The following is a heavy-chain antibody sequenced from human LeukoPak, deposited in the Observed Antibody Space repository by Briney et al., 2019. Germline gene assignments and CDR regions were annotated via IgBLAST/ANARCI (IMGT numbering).Heavy chain of an antibody. V-gene: IGHV4-59*08. D-gene: IGHD6-19*01. Sequence: SETLSLTCTVSGGSISSYYWSWIRQPPGKGLEWMGYIYYSGSTNYNPSLKSRVTISVDTSKNQFSLKLSSVTAADTAVYYCARLKRSSGWYGNFDYWGQGTLVTVSS. CDR2: IYYSGST. J-gene: IGHJ4*02. CDR1: GGSISSYY. CDR3: ARLKRSSGWYGNFDY.